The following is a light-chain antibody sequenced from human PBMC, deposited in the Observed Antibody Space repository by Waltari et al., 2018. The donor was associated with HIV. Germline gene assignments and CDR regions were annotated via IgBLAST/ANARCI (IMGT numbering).Light chain of an antibody. CDR3: QVWDSSSEHVL. V-gene: IGLV3-21*04. CDR2: YDS. J-gene: IGLJ3*02. Sequence: SSVLTQPPSVSVAPGKTARITCGGNNIERKSVHWYQQKPGQAPALVIYYDSDRPSGIPERFSGSNSGDTATLTISRVGDGDEADYYCQVWDSSSEHVLFGGGTKLTVL. CDR1: NIERKS.